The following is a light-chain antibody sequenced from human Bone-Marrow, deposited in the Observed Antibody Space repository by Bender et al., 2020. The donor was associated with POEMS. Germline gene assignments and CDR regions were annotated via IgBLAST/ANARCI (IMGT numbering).Light chain of an antibody. J-gene: IGLJ3*02. Sequence: SYVLTQPPSVSVAPGQTARISCGGDDIGSKTVHWYQQRPGQAPVLVLYDDTDRPSGIPERFSGSNSGNTATLTISRVEAGDEADYYCQVWDSFSDPHWVFGGGTKLTVL. CDR2: DDT. CDR1: DIGSKT. V-gene: IGLV3-21*02. CDR3: QVWDSFSDPHWV.